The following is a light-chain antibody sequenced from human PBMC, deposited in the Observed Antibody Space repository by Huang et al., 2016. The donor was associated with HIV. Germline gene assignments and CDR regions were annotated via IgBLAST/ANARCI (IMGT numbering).Light chain of an antibody. CDR1: QGIGNY. V-gene: IGKV1-8*01. J-gene: IGKJ2*01. CDR3: HQYYSYPQT. Sequence: AIRITQSPSSLSASTGDRVTITCRGSQGIGNYLAWYQQKPGRAPKLLIYAASTLQSGVPSRFSGSGSGTDFTLTISCLQSEDFASYYCHQYYSYPQTFGQGTKLEI. CDR2: AAS.